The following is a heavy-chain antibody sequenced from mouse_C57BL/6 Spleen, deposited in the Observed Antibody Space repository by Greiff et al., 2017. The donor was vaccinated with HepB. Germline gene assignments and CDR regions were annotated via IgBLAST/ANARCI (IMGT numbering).Heavy chain of an antibody. CDR2: IRNKANGYTT. CDR1: GFTFTDYY. D-gene: IGHD2-1*01. J-gene: IGHJ2*01. V-gene: IGHV7-3*01. Sequence: DVMLVESGGGLVQPGGSLSLSCAASGFTFTDYYMSWVRQPPGKALEWLGFIRNKANGYTTEYSASVKGRFTISRDNSQSILYLQMNALRAKDSATYYCARYDGNFDYWGQGTTLTVSS. CDR3: ARYDGNFDY.